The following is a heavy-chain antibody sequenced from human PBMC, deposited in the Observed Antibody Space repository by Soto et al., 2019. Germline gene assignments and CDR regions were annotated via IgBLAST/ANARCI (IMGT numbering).Heavy chain of an antibody. CDR2: VSHDGRNT. CDR3: VAGQYFFDY. D-gene: IGHD5-12*01. V-gene: IGHV3-30*03. CDR1: GFTFSDYA. J-gene: IGHJ4*02. Sequence: GGSLRLSCAASGFTFSDYAMHWVRQAPGKGLEWVAVVSHDGRNTYYADSVKDRFTISRDNSKKTLYLQMNSLRADDTAVYYCVAGQYFFDYCGQGTLVTVSS.